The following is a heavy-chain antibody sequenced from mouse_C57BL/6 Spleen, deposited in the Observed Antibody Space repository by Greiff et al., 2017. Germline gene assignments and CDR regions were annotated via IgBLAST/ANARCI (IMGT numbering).Heavy chain of an antibody. D-gene: IGHD2-3*01. CDR1: GYTFTDYY. J-gene: IGHJ4*01. Sequence: EVQLQQSGPELVKPGASVKISCKASGYTFTDYYMNWVKQSHGKSLEWIGDINPNNGGTSYNQKFKGKATLTVDKSSSTAYMELRSLTSEDSAVCYCARGYDGYFYAMDYWGQGTSVTVSS. CDR3: ARGYDGYFYAMDY. V-gene: IGHV1-26*01. CDR2: INPNNGGT.